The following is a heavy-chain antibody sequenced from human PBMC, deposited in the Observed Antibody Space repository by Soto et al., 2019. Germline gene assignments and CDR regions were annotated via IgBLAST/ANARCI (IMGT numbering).Heavy chain of an antibody. CDR2: IRGTGGET. J-gene: IGHJ4*02. Sequence: EVELLESGGGIVQPGGCLRVSCVASGFTFRNFVMSWVRKAPGKGLEWVSAIRGTGGETFYADSGKGRFTISRDNSKNTLYLQTTSLTDEDTALYFCAQDRGWGVVSTSHDYWGQGTLVTVSS. CDR1: GFTFRNFV. CDR3: AQDRGWGVVSTSHDY. V-gene: IGHV3-23*01. D-gene: IGHD2-21*01.